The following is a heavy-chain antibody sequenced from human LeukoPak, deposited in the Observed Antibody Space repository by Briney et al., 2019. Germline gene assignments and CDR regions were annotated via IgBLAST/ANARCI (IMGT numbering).Heavy chain of an antibody. D-gene: IGHD6-19*01. J-gene: IGHJ4*02. CDR3: ARVSFGTKAVAGPGY. Sequence: ASVKVSCKASGYTFTSYGIGWVRQAPGQGLEWMGWISAHNGNTNYAQKLQGRVTMTTDTSTSTAYMELRSLRSDDTAVYYCARVSFGTKAVAGPGYWGQGTLVTVSS. CDR1: GYTFTSYG. V-gene: IGHV1-18*01. CDR2: ISAHNGNT.